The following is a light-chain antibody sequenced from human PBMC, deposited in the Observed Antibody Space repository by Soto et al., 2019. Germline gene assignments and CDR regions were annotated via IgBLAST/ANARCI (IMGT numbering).Light chain of an antibody. CDR3: QQHFSAPWT. CDR2: GVS. J-gene: IGKJ1*01. CDR1: QSVGSN. Sequence: TRAVSPERVDPRGRRASQSVGSNLGWYQQKPGQAPRLLIYGVSTRATGIPARFSGSGSGTEFTLALRSLQSEDFATYYCQQHFSAPWTFAEGTKVDIK. V-gene: IGKV3D-15*01.